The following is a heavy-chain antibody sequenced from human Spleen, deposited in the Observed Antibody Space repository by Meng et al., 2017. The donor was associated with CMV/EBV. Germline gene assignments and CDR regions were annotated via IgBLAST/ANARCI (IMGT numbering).Heavy chain of an antibody. CDR1: GFTFSTYW. Sequence: GESLKISCAVSGFTFSTYWMTWVRQSPGKGLEWVANIKEGGSGKNYLDSVKGRFTISRDNAKNSLYLEMNSLRAEDTAVYHCLRGARGFDYWGPGTLVTVSS. CDR3: LRGARGFDY. V-gene: IGHV3-7*01. J-gene: IGHJ4*02. CDR2: IKEGGSGK.